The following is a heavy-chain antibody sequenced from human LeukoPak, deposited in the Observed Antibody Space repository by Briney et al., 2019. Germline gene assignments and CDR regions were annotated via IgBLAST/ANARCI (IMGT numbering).Heavy chain of an antibody. J-gene: IGHJ4*02. D-gene: IGHD3-22*01. V-gene: IGHV3-21*01. Sequence: PGGSLRLSCAASGFTLSSSAMNWVRQAPGKGLEWVSSISSSSSYIYYADSVKGRLTISRDNAKNSLYLQMNSLRAEDTAVYYCARNYDSSGVWGQGTLVTVSS. CDR3: ARNYDSSGV. CDR1: GFTLSSSA. CDR2: ISSSSSYI.